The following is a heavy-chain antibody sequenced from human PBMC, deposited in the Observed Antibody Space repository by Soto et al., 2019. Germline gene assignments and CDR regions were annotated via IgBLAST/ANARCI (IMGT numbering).Heavy chain of an antibody. CDR1: GFTFSSYG. CDR3: AKGGGGSFIDY. V-gene: IGHV3-30*18. D-gene: IGHD2-15*01. J-gene: IGHJ4*02. Sequence: QVQLVESGGGVVQPGRSLRLSCAASGFTFSSYGMHWVRQAPGKGLEWVAVISYDGSNKYYADSVKGRLTISRDNSKNTLYLQMNSLRAEDTAVYYCAKGGGGSFIDYWGQGTLVTVSS. CDR2: ISYDGSNK.